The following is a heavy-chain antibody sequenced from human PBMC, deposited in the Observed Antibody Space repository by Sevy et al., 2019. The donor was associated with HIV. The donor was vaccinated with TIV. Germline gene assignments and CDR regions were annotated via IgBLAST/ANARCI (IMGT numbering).Heavy chain of an antibody. CDR2: ISSGSSYI. D-gene: IGHD3-10*01. Sequence: GSLRLSCAASGFTFSNYFMNWVRQAPGKGLEWVSSISSGSSYIFYADSLKSRFTISRDNAKNSLYLHMNSLRAEDTAVYYCARGDYYGSLYYFDYWGPGTLVTVSS. CDR1: GFTFSNYF. V-gene: IGHV3-21*01. CDR3: ARGDYYGSLYYFDY. J-gene: IGHJ4*02.